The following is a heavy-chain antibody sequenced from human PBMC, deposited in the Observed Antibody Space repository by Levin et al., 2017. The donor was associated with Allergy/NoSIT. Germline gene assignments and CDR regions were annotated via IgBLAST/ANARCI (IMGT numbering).Heavy chain of an antibody. CDR1: GFTFTNAW. D-gene: IGHD6-19*01. V-gene: IGHV3-15*01. Sequence: GGSLRLSCAASGFTFTNAWMTWVRQAPGKGLEWVGRIKSTTDGGTTDYAAPVKGRFTISRDDSKNTLYLQMDSLKTEDTAVYYCITTVGYISDWLPIRLYWGQGTPVTVSS. CDR3: ITTVGYISDWLPIRLY. CDR2: IKSTTDGGTT. J-gene: IGHJ4*02.